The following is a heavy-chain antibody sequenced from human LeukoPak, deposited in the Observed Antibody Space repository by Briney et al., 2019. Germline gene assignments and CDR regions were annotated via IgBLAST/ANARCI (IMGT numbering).Heavy chain of an antibody. V-gene: IGHV4-59*01. Sequence: SETLSLTCTVSGGSISIFYWNWIRQPPGKGLDWIGYINYSGSTSYNPSLKSRVTISVDTPKNQFSLKLNSVTAEDTAVYYCARDPFRWFGELYYYYGMDVWGQGTTVTVSS. D-gene: IGHD3-10*01. CDR1: GGSISIFY. J-gene: IGHJ6*02. CDR2: INYSGST. CDR3: ARDPFRWFGELYYYYGMDV.